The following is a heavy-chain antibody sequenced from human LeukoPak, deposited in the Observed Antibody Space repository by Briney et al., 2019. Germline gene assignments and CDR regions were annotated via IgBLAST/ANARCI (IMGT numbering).Heavy chain of an antibody. CDR1: GGAISSGGYY. V-gene: IGHV4-31*03. CDR2: IYYSGST. CDR3: AGGAYYYDNDGYNWFDP. Sequence: SETLSLTCTVSGGAISSGGYYWSWIRQHPGKGPEWIGYIYYSGSTYYNPSLKSRVSISLDTSKNQFSLKLRSVTAADTAVYYCAGGAYYYDNDGYNWFDPWGQGTLVTVSS. J-gene: IGHJ5*02. D-gene: IGHD3-22*01.